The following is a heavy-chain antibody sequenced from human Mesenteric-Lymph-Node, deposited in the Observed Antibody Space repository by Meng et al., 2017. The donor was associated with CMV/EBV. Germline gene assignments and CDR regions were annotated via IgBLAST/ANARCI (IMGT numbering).Heavy chain of an antibody. Sequence: GESLKISCAASGFTVSSNYVSWVRQAPGKGLEWVSAISGSGGSTYYADSVKGRFTISRDNSKNTLYLQMNSLRAEDTAVYYCAKDPTSSSWYSYFYWGQGTLVTVSS. CDR3: AKDPTSSSWYSYFY. CDR1: GFTVSSNY. V-gene: IGHV3-23*01. J-gene: IGHJ4*02. CDR2: ISGSGGST. D-gene: IGHD6-13*01.